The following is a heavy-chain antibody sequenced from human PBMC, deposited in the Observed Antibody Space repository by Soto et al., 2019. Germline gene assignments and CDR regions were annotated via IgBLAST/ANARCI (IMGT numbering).Heavy chain of an antibody. CDR1: GGSISSSSYY. D-gene: IGHD1-1*01. CDR3: AVTLQDYYYYGMDV. V-gene: IGHV4-39*01. Sequence: SETLSLTCTVSGGSISSSSYYWGWIRQPPGKGLEWIGSIYYSGSTYYNPSLKSRVTISVDTSKNQFSLKLSSVTAADTAVYYCAVTLQDYYYYGMDVWGQGTTVTVSS. J-gene: IGHJ6*02. CDR2: IYYSGST.